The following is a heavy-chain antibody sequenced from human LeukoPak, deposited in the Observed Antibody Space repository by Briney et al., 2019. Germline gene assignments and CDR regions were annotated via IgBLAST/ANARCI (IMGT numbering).Heavy chain of an antibody. J-gene: IGHJ3*02. CDR2: ISSSSSYI. Sequence: GGSLRLSRAASGFTFSSYSINWVRQAPGKGLEWVSSISSSSSYIYYADSVKGRFTISRDNAKNSLYLQMNSLRVEDTAVYYCARVILGYCSSTSCYGGAFDIWGQGTMVTVSS. CDR3: ARVILGYCSSTSCYGGAFDI. CDR1: GFTFSSYS. V-gene: IGHV3-21*01. D-gene: IGHD2-2*01.